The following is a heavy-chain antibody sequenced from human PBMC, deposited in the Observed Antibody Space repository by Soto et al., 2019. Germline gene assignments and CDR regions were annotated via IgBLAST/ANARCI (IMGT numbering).Heavy chain of an antibody. Sequence: PGGSLRLSCAASGFTFSSYGMHWVRQAPGKGLEWVAVIWYDGSNKYYADSVKGRFTISRDNSKNTLYLQMNSLRAEDTAVYYCARELRLYDFWSGYYVYYYGMDVWGQGTTVTVSS. CDR3: ARELRLYDFWSGYYVYYYGMDV. V-gene: IGHV3-33*01. CDR2: IWYDGSNK. J-gene: IGHJ6*02. CDR1: GFTFSSYG. D-gene: IGHD3-3*01.